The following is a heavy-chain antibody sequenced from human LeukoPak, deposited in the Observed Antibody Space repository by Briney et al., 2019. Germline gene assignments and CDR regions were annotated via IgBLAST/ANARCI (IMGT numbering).Heavy chain of an antibody. CDR1: GFTFSSYW. J-gene: IGHJ3*02. Sequence: GGSLRLSCAASGFTFSSYWMHWVRQAPGKGLVWVSRINSDGSSTSYADSVKGRFTISRDNAKNTLYLQMNSLRVEDTAVYYCARDPRESSLYAFDIWGPGTMVTVSS. CDR2: INSDGSST. D-gene: IGHD2-15*01. CDR3: ARDPRESSLYAFDI. V-gene: IGHV3-74*01.